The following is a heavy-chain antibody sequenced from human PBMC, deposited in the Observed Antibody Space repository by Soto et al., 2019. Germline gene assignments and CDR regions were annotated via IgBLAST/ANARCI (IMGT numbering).Heavy chain of an antibody. J-gene: IGHJ6*03. CDR2: ISAYNGNT. Sequence: QVPLVQSGAEVKKPGASVKVSCKASGYTFTSYGVSWVRQAPGQELEWMGWISAYNGNTIYAQKLQGRVTMTTDTSTSTAYMELRRLRSDDTAVYYCARDRPGAFDYSEGWGYDYMDVWGKGTTVTVSS. CDR1: GYTFTSYG. D-gene: IGHD4-4*01. CDR3: ARDRPGAFDYSEGWGYDYMDV. V-gene: IGHV1-18*01.